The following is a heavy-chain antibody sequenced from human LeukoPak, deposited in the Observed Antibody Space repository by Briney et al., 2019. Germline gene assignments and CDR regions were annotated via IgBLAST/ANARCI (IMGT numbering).Heavy chain of an antibody. CDR2: ISSSGSTI. CDR1: GFPFSSYE. V-gene: IGHV3-48*03. CDR3: AELGITMIGGV. J-gene: IGHJ6*04. D-gene: IGHD3-10*02. Sequence: GSLLLSCAASGFPFSSYEMNWVRPPPGKGLEWVSYISSSGSTIYYADSVKGRFTISRDNAKNSLYLQMNSLRAEDTAVYYCAELGITMIGGVWGKGTTVTISS.